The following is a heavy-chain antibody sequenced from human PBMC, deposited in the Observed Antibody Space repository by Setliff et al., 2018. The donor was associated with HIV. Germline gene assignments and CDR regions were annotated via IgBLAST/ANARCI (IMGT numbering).Heavy chain of an antibody. J-gene: IGHJ4*02. CDR3: ARPQHIYDDSSDDY. CDR2: IYPGDSDT. CDR1: GYSFSSYW. V-gene: IGHV5-51*01. Sequence: HGESLKISCKGSGYSFSSYWIGWVRQMPGKGLEWMGIIYPGDSDTRYSPSFQGQVTISADKSISTAYLQMSSLKTEDTAVYYCARPQHIYDDSSDDYWGQGTLVTVSS. D-gene: IGHD3-22*01.